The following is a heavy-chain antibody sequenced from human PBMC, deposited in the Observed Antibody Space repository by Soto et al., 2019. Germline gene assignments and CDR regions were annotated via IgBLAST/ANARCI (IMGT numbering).Heavy chain of an antibody. D-gene: IGHD1-20*01. CDR1: GGSVSSGNYF. Sequence: LLLQESGPVLVKPAETLSLKCAVSGGSVSSGNYFSGWIRQPPGKGLEWSGNIYHTGDTYYSPSLKSRVTMSVDTAQNQFSLRLTSVTAADTAVYYCAGRLLANWNPGHAFDFWGQGTLVTVSS. J-gene: IGHJ3*01. CDR2: IYHTGDT. CDR3: AGRLLANWNPGHAFDF. V-gene: IGHV4-39*01.